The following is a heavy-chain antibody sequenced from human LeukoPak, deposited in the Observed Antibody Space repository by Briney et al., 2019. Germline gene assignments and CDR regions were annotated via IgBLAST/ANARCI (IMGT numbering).Heavy chain of an antibody. CDR1: GGSISITNYY. V-gene: IGHV4-39*07. Sequence: SETLSLTCTVSGGSISITNYYWGWIRQPPGKGLEWIGEINHSGSTNYNPSLKSRVTISVDTSKNQFSLKLSSVTAADTAVYYCARGLVVSYYYYMDVWGKGTTVTVSS. J-gene: IGHJ6*03. CDR2: INHSGST. CDR3: ARGLVVSYYYYMDV. D-gene: IGHD2-2*01.